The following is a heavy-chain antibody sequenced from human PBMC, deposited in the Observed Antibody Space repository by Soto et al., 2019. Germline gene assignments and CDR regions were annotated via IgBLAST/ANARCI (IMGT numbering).Heavy chain of an antibody. CDR1: GGTFRSYA. CDR2: IIPIGGTA. CDR3: ARDLLGFGYAYADV. Sequence: QVQLVQSGAEVKKPRSSVKVSCKASGGTFRSYAISWVRQAPGQGLAWMGGIIPIGGTANYAQKFQGRVTITADESTSTAYMELGSPTSADTAVYYCARDLLGFGYAYADVWGQGTTVTVSS. D-gene: IGHD5-12*01. V-gene: IGHV1-69*12. J-gene: IGHJ6*02.